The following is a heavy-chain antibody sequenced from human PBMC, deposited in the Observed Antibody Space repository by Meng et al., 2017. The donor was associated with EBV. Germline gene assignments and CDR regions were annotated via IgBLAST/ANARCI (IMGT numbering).Heavy chain of an antibody. D-gene: IGHD6-6*01. V-gene: IGHV2-5*02. Sequence: LKGSGPTLVKPTQTLTLTCTFSGFSLSTRWVGVGWVRQPPGKALEWLALIYWDDDKRYSPSLKSRLTITKDTSKNQVVLTMTNMDPVDAATYYCAHIIAARPFDYWGQGTLVTVSS. CDR2: IYWDDDK. J-gene: IGHJ4*02. CDR3: AHIIAARPFDY. CDR1: GFSLSTRWVG.